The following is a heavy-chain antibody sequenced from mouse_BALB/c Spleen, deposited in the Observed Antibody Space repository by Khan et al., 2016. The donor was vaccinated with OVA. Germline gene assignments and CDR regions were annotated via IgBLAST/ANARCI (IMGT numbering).Heavy chain of an antibody. Sequence: QVQLQQSGAELAKPGASVKMSCKASGYTFTSHWMHWVKQRPGQGLEWIGYINPSAGYTDYNQKFKDKATLTADKSSSTAYMQLNSLTSEDSAVYYCAIDRIDYWGQGTTLTVSS. CDR2: INPSAGYT. CDR1: GYTFTSHW. CDR3: AIDRIDY. V-gene: IGHV1-7*01. J-gene: IGHJ2*01.